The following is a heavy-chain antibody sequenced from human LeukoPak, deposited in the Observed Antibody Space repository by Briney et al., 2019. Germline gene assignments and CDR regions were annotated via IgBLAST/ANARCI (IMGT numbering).Heavy chain of an antibody. J-gene: IGHJ6*03. CDR2: IRYDGSNK. V-gene: IGHV3-30*02. D-gene: IGHD1-7*01. Sequence: PGGSLRLSCAASGFTFSSYGMHWVRQAPGKGLEWVAFIRYDGSNKYYADSVKGRFTISRDNSKNTLYLQMNSLRAEDTAVYYCAKSQGPVSQDGTGSYMDVWGKGTTVTVSS. CDR3: AKSQGPVSQDGTGSYMDV. CDR1: GFTFSSYG.